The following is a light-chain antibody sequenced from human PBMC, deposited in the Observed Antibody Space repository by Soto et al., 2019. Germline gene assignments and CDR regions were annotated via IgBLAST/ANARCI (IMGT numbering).Light chain of an antibody. V-gene: IGKV1-39*01. Sequence: IQMTQSPSSLSASVGDRVTITCRASQSINYNLNWYQQKPGKAPKLLIYAASSLQSGVPSRFSGSGSGTDFTLTISSLQPEDFATYFCQQSYSLPPITFGQGTRLEIK. CDR3: QQSYSLPPIT. J-gene: IGKJ5*01. CDR1: QSINYN. CDR2: AAS.